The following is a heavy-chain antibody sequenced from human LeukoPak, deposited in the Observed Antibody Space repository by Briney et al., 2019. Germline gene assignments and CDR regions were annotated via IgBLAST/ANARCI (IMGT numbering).Heavy chain of an antibody. CDR1: GGSFSGYY. D-gene: IGHD3-22*01. CDR3: ARGPNYYDSSGYSDY. J-gene: IGHJ4*02. V-gene: IGHV4-34*01. Sequence: SETLSLTCAVYGGSFSGYYWSWIRQPPGKGLEWIGGINHSGSTNYNPSLKSRVTISVDTSKNQFSLKLSSVTAADTAVYYRARGPNYYDSSGYSDYWGQGTLVTVSS. CDR2: INHSGST.